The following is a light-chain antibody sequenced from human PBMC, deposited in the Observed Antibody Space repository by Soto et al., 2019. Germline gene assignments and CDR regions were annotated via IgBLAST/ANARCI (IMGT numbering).Light chain of an antibody. Sequence: EIVMTQSPATLSVSPGERATLSCRASQSVSSNLAWYQQKPGQAPRLLIYGASNRATGIPDRFSGSGSGTDFTLTISRLEPKDFAVYYCQQYGSSGTFGQGTKVDIK. J-gene: IGKJ1*01. CDR3: QQYGSSGT. V-gene: IGKV3-20*01. CDR1: QSVSSN. CDR2: GAS.